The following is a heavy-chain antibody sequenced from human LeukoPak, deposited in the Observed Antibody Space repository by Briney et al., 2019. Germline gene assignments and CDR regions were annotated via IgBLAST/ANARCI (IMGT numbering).Heavy chain of an antibody. J-gene: IGHJ5*02. CDR3: ARDGSGWYNWFDP. D-gene: IGHD6-19*01. CDR1: GFTFSSYS. Sequence: GGSLRLSCAASGFTFSSYSMNWVRQAPGKGLEWVSSISSSTDYIYYADSVKGRFTISRDNAKNSLYLQMNSLRAEDTAVYYCARDGSGWYNWFDPWGQGTLVTVSS. CDR2: ISSSTDYI. V-gene: IGHV3-21*01.